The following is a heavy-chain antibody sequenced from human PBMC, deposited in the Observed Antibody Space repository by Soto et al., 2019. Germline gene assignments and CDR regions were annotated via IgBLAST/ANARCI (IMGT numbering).Heavy chain of an antibody. J-gene: IGHJ6*02. CDR3: ARVSGSYYYGMDV. Sequence: SETLSLTCAVYGGSFSGYYWSWIRQPPGKGLEWIGEINHSGSTNYNPPLKSRVTISVDKSKNQFSLKLSSVTAADTAVYYCARVSGSYYYGMDVWGQGTTVTVSS. CDR1: GGSFSGYY. CDR2: INHSGST. V-gene: IGHV4-34*01.